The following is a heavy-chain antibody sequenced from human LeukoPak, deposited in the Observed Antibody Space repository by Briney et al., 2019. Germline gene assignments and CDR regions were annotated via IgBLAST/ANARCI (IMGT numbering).Heavy chain of an antibody. Sequence: GGSLRLSCAASGFTFSSYGMHWVRQAPGKGLEWVAVISHDGSKKYYADSVKGRFTISRDNSKNTLYLQMNSLRDEDTAVYYCAKDPYSGSFEYFQHWGQGTLVTVSS. J-gene: IGHJ1*01. CDR3: AKDPYSGSFEYFQH. D-gene: IGHD1-26*01. CDR2: ISHDGSKK. V-gene: IGHV3-30*18. CDR1: GFTFSSYG.